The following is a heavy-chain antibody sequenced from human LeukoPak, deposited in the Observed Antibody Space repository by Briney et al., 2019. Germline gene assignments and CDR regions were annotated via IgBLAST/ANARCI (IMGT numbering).Heavy chain of an antibody. CDR3: APSPYYYESSGYSA. D-gene: IGHD3-22*01. CDR1: GFTFRSYA. CDR2: ISSNGGST. V-gene: IGHV3-64D*06. J-gene: IGHJ5*02. Sequence: GGSLRLSCSASGFTFRSYAMHWVRQAPGKGLEYVSAISSNGGSTYYADSVKGRFTISRDNSKNTLYLQMSSLRAEDTAVYYCAPSPYYYESSGYSAWGQGTLVTVSS.